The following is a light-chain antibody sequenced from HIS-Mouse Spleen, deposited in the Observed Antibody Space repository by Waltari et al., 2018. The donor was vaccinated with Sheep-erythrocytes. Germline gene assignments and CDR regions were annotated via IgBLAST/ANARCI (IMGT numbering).Light chain of an antibody. CDR2: EVS. Sequence: QSALTQPASVSGSPGQSITISCTGTSSDVGGYNYVSWYQQHPGKAPKLIIYEVSNRPSWVSNRFSGSKSGNTASLTISGLQAEDEADYYCSSYTSSSTLEVFGGGTKLTVL. CDR3: SSYTSSSTLEV. J-gene: IGLJ2*01. CDR1: SSDVGGYNY. V-gene: IGLV2-14*01.